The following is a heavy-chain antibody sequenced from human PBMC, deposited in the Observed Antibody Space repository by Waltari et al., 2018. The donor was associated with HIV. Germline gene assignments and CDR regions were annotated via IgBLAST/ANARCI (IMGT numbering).Heavy chain of an antibody. CDR3: ALDTGRLVWAGPNWYDP. D-gene: IGHD6-13*01. CDR1: GFVFEVYA. J-gene: IGHJ5*02. V-gene: IGHV3-9*01. Sequence: VESGGALVQPGGSLRCSCDALGFVFEVYAIPWVRQLRGEGLDWVSGISWNGAAPGYAASVQGRFTIYRDNVKKSLFLQMHGLKEEDTALYYCALDTGRLVWAGPNWYDPRGQGTRVTVSS. CDR2: ISWNGAAP.